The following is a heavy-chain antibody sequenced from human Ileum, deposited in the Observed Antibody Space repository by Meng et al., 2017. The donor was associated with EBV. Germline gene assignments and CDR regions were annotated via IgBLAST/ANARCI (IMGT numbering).Heavy chain of an antibody. CDR1: GGSISSSNW. J-gene: IGHJ4*02. CDR2: IYHSGST. CDR3: ARVGQWLPIDY. V-gene: IGHV4-4*02. Sequence: VQPQGSGPGRVMPSGTLSLPCGVSGGSISSSNWWSWVRQPPGKGLEWIGEIYHSGSTNYNPSLKSRVTISVDKSKNQFSLNLSSVTAADTAVYYCARVGQWLPIDYWGQGTLVTVSS. D-gene: IGHD6-19*01.